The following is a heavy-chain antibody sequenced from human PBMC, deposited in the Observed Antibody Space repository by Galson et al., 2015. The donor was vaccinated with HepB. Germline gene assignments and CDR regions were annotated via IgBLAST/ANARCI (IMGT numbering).Heavy chain of an antibody. J-gene: IGHJ6*03. Sequence: SVKVSCKASGYTFTSYAMHWVRQAPGQRLEWMGWINAGNGNTKYSQKFQGRVTITRDTSASTAYMELSSLRSEDTAVYYCARSRPYSSSWYEVGIYYYYYMDVWGKGTTVTVSS. CDR2: INAGNGNT. V-gene: IGHV1-3*01. D-gene: IGHD6-13*01. CDR3: ARSRPYSSSWYEVGIYYYYYMDV. CDR1: GYTFTSYA.